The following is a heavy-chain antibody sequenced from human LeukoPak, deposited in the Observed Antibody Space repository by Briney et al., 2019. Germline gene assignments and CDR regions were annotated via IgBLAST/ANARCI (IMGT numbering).Heavy chain of an antibody. D-gene: IGHD1-7*01. CDR3: AIPRGTGTTRIYL. CDR2: MSSSGYS. J-gene: IGHJ3*01. V-gene: IGHV4-39*07. CDR1: AGSIGSTTNF. Sequence: SETVSLTCTVSAGSIGSTTNFWGWLRQPPGQGLEWIGDMSSSGYSHYNPSLKSRVSISIDTAKNQFSLKLSSLTAADTAVYYCAIPRGTGTTRIYLWGQGTMVTVSS.